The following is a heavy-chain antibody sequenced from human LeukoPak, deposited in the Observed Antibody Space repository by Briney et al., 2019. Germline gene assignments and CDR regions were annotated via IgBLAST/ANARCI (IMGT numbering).Heavy chain of an antibody. CDR1: GFTFSSYA. J-gene: IGHJ6*02. V-gene: IGHV3-23*01. D-gene: IGHD2-2*02. Sequence: GSLRLSCAASGFTFSSYAMSWVRQAPGKGLGWVSAISGSGGSTYYADSVKGRFTISRDNSKNTLYLQMNSLRAEDTAVYYCAKEKRGCSSTSCYNGMDVWGQGTTVTVSS. CDR2: ISGSGGST. CDR3: AKEKRGCSSTSCYNGMDV.